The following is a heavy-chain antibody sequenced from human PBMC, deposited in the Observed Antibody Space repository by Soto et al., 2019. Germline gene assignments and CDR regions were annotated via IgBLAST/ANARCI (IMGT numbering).Heavy chain of an antibody. J-gene: IGHJ3*01. D-gene: IGHD3-10*01. CDR2: IYAGDTET. CDR1: GYGFTSYW. V-gene: IGHV5-51*01. CDR3: AKHRRDYRFDV. Sequence: GESLKISCKGSGYGFTSYWIGWVRQMPGKGLEWMGIIYAGDTETRYSPSFQGLVTISADKSISTAYLQWSSLEASDTAMYYCAKHRRDYRFDVWRQGTMVTVSS.